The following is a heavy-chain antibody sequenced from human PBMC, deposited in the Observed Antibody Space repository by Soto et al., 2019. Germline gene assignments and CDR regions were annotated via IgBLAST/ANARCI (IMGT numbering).Heavy chain of an antibody. J-gene: IGHJ4*02. V-gene: IGHV4-34*01. CDR3: ARSAGYYYDSSGYYYDY. D-gene: IGHD3-22*01. Sequence: SETLSLTCAVYGGSFSGYYWSWIRQPPGQGLEWIGEINHSGSTNYNPPLKSRVTISVDTANIQFSLKLSSVTAADTAVYYCARSAGYYYDSSGYYYDYWGQGTLVTVSS. CDR1: GGSFSGYY. CDR2: INHSGST.